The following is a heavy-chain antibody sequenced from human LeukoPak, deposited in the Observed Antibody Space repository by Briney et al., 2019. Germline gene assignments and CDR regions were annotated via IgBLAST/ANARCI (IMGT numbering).Heavy chain of an antibody. V-gene: IGHV1-2*02. CDR1: GGTFSSYA. CDR3: ARDGDAGAFDI. CDR2: INPNSGGT. Sequence: GASVKVSCKASGGTFSSYAISWVRQAPGQGLEWMGWINPNSGGTNYAQKFQGRVTMTRDTSISTAYMELSRLRSDDTAVYYCARDGDAGAFDIWGQGTMVTVSS. J-gene: IGHJ3*02. D-gene: IGHD7-27*01.